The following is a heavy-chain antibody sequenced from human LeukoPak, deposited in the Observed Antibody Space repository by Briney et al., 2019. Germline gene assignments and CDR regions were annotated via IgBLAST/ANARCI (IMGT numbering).Heavy chain of an antibody. D-gene: IGHD6-6*01. CDR1: GGSISSSSYY. CDR2: IYYSGST. J-gene: IGHJ4*02. CDR3: ARREYSSSSGDY. V-gene: IGHV4-39*01. Sequence: SSETLSLTCTVSGGSISSSSYYWGWIRQPTGKGLERIGSIYYSGSTYYNPSLKSRVTISVDTSKNQFSLKLSSVTAAGTAVYYCARREYSSSSGDYWGQGTLVTVSS.